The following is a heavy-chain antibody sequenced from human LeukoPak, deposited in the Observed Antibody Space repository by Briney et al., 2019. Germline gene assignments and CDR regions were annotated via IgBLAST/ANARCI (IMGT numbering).Heavy chain of an antibody. J-gene: IGHJ4*02. Sequence: ASVKVSCXASGYTFTGYYMHWVRQARGQGLEWMGRINPNSGGTNYAQKFQGRVTMTRDTSISTAYMELSRLRSDDTAVYYCARDGPEYSSGWYVDYWGQGTLVTVSS. CDR2: INPNSGGT. CDR1: GYTFTGYY. D-gene: IGHD6-19*01. CDR3: ARDGPEYSSGWYVDY. V-gene: IGHV1-2*06.